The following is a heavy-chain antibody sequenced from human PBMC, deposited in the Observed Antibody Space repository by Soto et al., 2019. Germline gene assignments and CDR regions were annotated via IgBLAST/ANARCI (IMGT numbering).Heavy chain of an antibody. V-gene: IGHV3-23*01. D-gene: IGHD3-3*02. CDR2: ISGGGNDA. CDR3: ASGLFLASTDTEPCDY. CDR1: GFTFSTYA. Sequence: EVQLLESGGGLVQPGGSLVLSCAASGFTFSTYAMNWVRQAPGKGLEWVSSISGGGNDAYYADSVKGRFTISRDNAQNTLYLQMSCLRADDTAVYYCASGLFLASTDTEPCDYWGQGALVTVSS. J-gene: IGHJ4*02.